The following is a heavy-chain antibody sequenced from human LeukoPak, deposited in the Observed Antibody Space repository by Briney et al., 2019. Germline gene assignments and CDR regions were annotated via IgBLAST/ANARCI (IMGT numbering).Heavy chain of an antibody. Sequence: GGSLILSCAASGFTFSSYTLNWVRQAPGKGLEWVSSISSSSSYIYYADSVRGRFTISRDNAKNSLYLQMNSLRAEDTAVYYCARDNGDYEPFDYWGQGTLVTVSS. CDR3: ARDNGDYEPFDY. J-gene: IGHJ4*02. CDR1: GFTFSSYT. CDR2: ISSSSSYI. D-gene: IGHD4-17*01. V-gene: IGHV3-21*01.